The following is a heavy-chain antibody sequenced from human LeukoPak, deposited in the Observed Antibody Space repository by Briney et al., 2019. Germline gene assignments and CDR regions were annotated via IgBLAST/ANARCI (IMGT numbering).Heavy chain of an antibody. J-gene: IGHJ4*02. CDR1: GYTFTSYA. D-gene: IGHD3-22*01. Sequence: ASVKVSCKASGYTFTSYAMHWVRQAPGQRLEWMGWINAGNGNTKYSQKFQGRVTITRDTSASTAYMELSSLRSDDTAVYYCARVGTYYYDSSGYYGPEPDYWGQGTLVTVSS. V-gene: IGHV1-3*01. CDR2: INAGNGNT. CDR3: ARVGTYYYDSSGYYGPEPDY.